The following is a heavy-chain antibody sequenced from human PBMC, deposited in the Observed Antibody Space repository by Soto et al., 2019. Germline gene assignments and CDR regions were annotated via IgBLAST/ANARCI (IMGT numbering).Heavy chain of an antibody. D-gene: IGHD1-1*01. Sequence: EVQLVESGGGLVQPGGSLRLSCAASGFTFSSYSMNWVRQAPGKGLEWVSYISSSSSTIYYADSVKGRFTISRDNAKNSLYLQMNSLSDEDTAVYYCARGGKSEPYYYYGMDVWGQGTTVTVSS. CDR2: ISSSSSTI. J-gene: IGHJ6*02. V-gene: IGHV3-48*02. CDR1: GFTFSSYS. CDR3: ARGGKSEPYYYYGMDV.